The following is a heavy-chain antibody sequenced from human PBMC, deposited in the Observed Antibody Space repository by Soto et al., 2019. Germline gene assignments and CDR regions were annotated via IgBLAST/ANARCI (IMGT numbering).Heavy chain of an antibody. D-gene: IGHD3-10*01. V-gene: IGHV2-5*01. CDR2: IYWNDDK. J-gene: IGHJ6*02. CDR1: GFSLSTSGVG. CDR3: ARGSGSYYLYYGMDV. Sequence: QITLKESGPTLVKPTQTLTLTCTFSGFSLSTSGVGVGWIRQPPGKALEWLALIYWNDDKRYSPSLKSRVTIPKDSSKNRGVLTMGHLDPVGTATYCCARGSGSYYLYYGMDVWGQGTTVTVSS.